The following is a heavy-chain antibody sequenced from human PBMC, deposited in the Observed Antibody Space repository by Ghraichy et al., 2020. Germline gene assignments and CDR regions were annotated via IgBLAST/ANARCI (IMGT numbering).Heavy chain of an antibody. Sequence: GESLNISCAASGFTFSTYSMNWVRQAPGKGLEWVSYITSSSRMIYYADSVKGRFTISRDNAKNSLYLQMNSLRAEDTAVYYCAREGMSSSGWFIDSWGQGTLVTVSS. J-gene: IGHJ4*02. V-gene: IGHV3-48*04. D-gene: IGHD6-19*01. CDR3: AREGMSSSGWFIDS. CDR2: ITSSSRMI. CDR1: GFTFSTYS.